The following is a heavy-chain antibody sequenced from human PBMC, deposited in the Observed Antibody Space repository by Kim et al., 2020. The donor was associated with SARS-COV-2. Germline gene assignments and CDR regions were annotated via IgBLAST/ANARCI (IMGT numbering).Heavy chain of an antibody. V-gene: IGHV3-23*01. CDR2: ISGSGGST. J-gene: IGHJ4*02. CDR3: AEAYCGGDCYPGVDY. D-gene: IGHD2-21*01. Sequence: GGSLRLSCAASGFTFSSYAMSWVRQAPGKGLEWVSAISGSGGSTYYADSVKGRFTISRDNSKNTLYLQMNSLRAEDTAVYYCAEAYCGGDCYPGVDYWGQGTLVTVSS. CDR1: GFTFSSYA.